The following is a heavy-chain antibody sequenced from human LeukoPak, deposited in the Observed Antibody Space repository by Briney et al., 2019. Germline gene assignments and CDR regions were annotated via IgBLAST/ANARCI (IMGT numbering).Heavy chain of an antibody. CDR1: GFTFSSYA. J-gene: IGHJ4*02. V-gene: IGHV3-15*07. CDR3: TTEAVTLRGFDY. D-gene: IGHD4-11*01. CDR2: IKSKTDGGTT. Sequence: GGSLRLFCSASGFTFSSYAMHWVRQAPGKGLEWVGRIKSKTDGGTTDYAAPVKGRFTISRDDSKNTLYPQMNSLKTEDTAVYYCTTEAVTLRGFDYWGQGTLVTVSS.